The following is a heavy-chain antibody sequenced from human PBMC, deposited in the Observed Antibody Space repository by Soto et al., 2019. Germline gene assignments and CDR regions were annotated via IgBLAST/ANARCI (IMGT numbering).Heavy chain of an antibody. V-gene: IGHV1-69*04. CDR2: IIPILGIA. CDR3: ARDPIVVVPAATDNLEGAEYFQH. CDR1: GGTFSSYT. Sequence: GASVKVSCKASGGTFSSYTISWVRQAPGQGLEWMGRIIPILGIANYAQKLQGRVTMTTDTSTSTAYMELRSLRSDDTAVYYCARDPIVVVPAATDNLEGAEYFQHWGQGTLVTVSS. D-gene: IGHD2-2*01. J-gene: IGHJ1*01.